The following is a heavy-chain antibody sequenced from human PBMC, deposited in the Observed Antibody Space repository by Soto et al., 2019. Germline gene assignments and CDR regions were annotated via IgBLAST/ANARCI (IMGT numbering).Heavy chain of an antibody. CDR3: AKGGGTTVVLDP. V-gene: IGHV3-23*01. J-gene: IGHJ5*02. Sequence: EVQLLESGGGLVQPGGSLRLSCAASGFTFSSYAMSWVRQAPGKGLEWVSAISGSDGSTYYADSVKGRFTMSRDNSKNTLYLQMNSLRAEETAVYYCAKGGGTTVVLDPWGQGTLVTVSS. D-gene: IGHD4-17*01. CDR1: GFTFSSYA. CDR2: ISGSDGST.